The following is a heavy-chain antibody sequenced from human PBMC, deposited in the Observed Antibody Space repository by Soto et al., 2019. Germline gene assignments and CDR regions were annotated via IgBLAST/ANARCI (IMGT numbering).Heavy chain of an antibody. CDR2: INAGNGNT. CDR3: ARINDRGYDFWSPPQDAFDI. J-gene: IGHJ3*02. V-gene: IGHV1-3*01. CDR1: GYTFTSYA. D-gene: IGHD3-3*01. Sequence: ASVKVSCKASGYTFTSYAMHWVRQAPGQRLEWMGWINAGNGNTKYSQEFQGRVTITRDTSASTAYMELSSLRSEDTAVYYCARINDRGYDFWSPPQDAFDIWGQGTMVTVSS.